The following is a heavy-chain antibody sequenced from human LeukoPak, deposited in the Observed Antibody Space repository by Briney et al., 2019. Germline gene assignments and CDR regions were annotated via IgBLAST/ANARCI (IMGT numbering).Heavy chain of an antibody. D-gene: IGHD1-26*01. V-gene: IGHV3-11*04. CDR1: GFIFSDYY. CDR2: FSSSGTTM. Sequence: GGSLRLSCAASGFIFSDYYTSWIRQAPGKGLEYVSYFSSSGTTMYYADSVKGRCPISRGNAKNSLYLQMNSLRAEDTAVYYCAREGLVRGYDAFDIWGQGTMVTVSS. CDR3: AREGLVRGYDAFDI. J-gene: IGHJ3*02.